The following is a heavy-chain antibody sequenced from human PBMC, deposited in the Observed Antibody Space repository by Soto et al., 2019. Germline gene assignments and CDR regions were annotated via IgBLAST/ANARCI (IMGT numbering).Heavy chain of an antibody. J-gene: IGHJ6*02. Sequence: GSLRLSCAASGFTVSSNYMSWVRQAPGKGLEWVSVIYSGGSTYYADSVKGRFTISRDTSKNTLYLQMNSLRAEDTAVYYCASPSYGDYRNYYYYGMDVWGQGTTVTVSS. CDR2: IYSGGST. CDR3: ASPSYGDYRNYYYYGMDV. V-gene: IGHV3-66*01. D-gene: IGHD4-17*01. CDR1: GFTVSSNY.